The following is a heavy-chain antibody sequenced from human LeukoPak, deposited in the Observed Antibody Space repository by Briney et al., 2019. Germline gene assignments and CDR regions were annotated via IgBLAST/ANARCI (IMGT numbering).Heavy chain of an antibody. V-gene: IGHV1-18*01. D-gene: IGHD2-8*01. Sequence: ASVRVSCKTSGFTFANYGINWVRQAPGQGLEWMGWVSAYKDSTNFAQKFQGRVTMTTDTSTSTAYMELRSLTSDDTAVYFCAKDSRGYCSEGACYSIGYWGQGTLVTVAS. J-gene: IGHJ4*02. CDR2: VSAYKDST. CDR1: GFTFANYG. CDR3: AKDSRGYCSEGACYSIGY.